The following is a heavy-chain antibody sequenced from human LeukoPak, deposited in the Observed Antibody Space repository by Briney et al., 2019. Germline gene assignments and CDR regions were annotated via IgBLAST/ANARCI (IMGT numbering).Heavy chain of an antibody. CDR1: GLSVSSHY. J-gene: IGHJ6*02. Sequence: PTGGSLRLSCAASGLSVSSHYMSWVRQAPGKGLEWVSVIHSVGSTDYADSVKGRFTISRDNPKNRVGLQVNSLRAEDTAVYYCASSRIFGNAMDVWGQGTTVTVSS. D-gene: IGHD3-3*01. V-gene: IGHV3-53*01. CDR3: ASSRIFGNAMDV. CDR2: IHSVGST.